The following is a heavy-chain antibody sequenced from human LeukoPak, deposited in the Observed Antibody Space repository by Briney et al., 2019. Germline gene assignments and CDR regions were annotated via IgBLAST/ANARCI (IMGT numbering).Heavy chain of an antibody. D-gene: IGHD6-13*01. J-gene: IGHJ4*02. CDR3: ARDLWQQLVQGGDY. Sequence: GASVKVSCKASGYTFTGYYMHWVRRAPGQGLGWMGWINPNSGGTNYAQKFQGRVTMTRDTSISTAYMELSRLRSDDTAVYYCARDLWQQLVQGGDYWGQGTLVTVSS. CDR1: GYTFTGYY. CDR2: INPNSGGT. V-gene: IGHV1-2*02.